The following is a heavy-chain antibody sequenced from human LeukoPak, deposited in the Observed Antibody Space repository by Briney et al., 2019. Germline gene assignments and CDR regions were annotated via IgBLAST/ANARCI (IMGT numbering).Heavy chain of an antibody. J-gene: IGHJ4*02. CDR1: GFTFSSYS. D-gene: IGHD3-22*01. CDR3: ARDEDHSSGHGGFDY. Sequence: GGSLRLSCAASGFTFSSYSMDWVRQAPGKGLEWVSSISSSSSYIYYADSVKGRFTISRDNAKNSLYPQMNSLRAEDTAVYYCARDEDHSSGHGGFDYWGQGTLVTVSS. V-gene: IGHV3-21*01. CDR2: ISSSSSYI.